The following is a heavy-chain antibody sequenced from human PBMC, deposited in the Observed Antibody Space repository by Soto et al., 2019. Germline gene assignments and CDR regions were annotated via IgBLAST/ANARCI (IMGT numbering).Heavy chain of an antibody. V-gene: IGHV3-13*02. J-gene: IGHJ6*02. Sequence: RGALPVACAASVFTFSISDMHLFRQATGRGLDWSSPPRTRGDPYYPGSVKGRFTISRENAKNSLYLQMNSLRAGDTAVYYCARAGQNYGGNHPPQYYYYGMDVWGQGTTVTGSS. CDR1: VFTFSISD. D-gene: IGHD4-17*01. CDR3: ARAGQNYGGNHPPQYYYYGMDV. CDR2: PRTRGDP.